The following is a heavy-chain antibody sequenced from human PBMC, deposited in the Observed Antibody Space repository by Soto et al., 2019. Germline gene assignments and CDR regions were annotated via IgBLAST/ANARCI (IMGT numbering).Heavy chain of an antibody. Sequence: SETLSLTCAVYGGSFSGYYWSWIRQPPGKGLEWIGEINHSGSTNYNPSLKSRVTISVDTSKNQFSLKLSSVTAADTAVYYCARLRIVGATTSWGQGTLVTVSS. CDR2: INHSGST. CDR3: ARLRIVGATTS. D-gene: IGHD1-26*01. CDR1: GGSFSGYY. J-gene: IGHJ5*02. V-gene: IGHV4-34*01.